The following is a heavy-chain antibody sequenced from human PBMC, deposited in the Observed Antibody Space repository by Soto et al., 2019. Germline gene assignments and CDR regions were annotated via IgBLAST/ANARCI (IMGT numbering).Heavy chain of an antibody. D-gene: IGHD3-22*01. Sequence: SVKVSCKASGGTFSSYAISWVRQAPGQGLEWMGGIIPIFGTANYAQKFQGRVTITADESTSTAYMELSSLRSEDTAVYYCARSTRSGYLGQAHFDYWGQGTLVTVSS. V-gene: IGHV1-69*13. J-gene: IGHJ4*02. CDR3: ARSTRSGYLGQAHFDY. CDR1: GGTFSSYA. CDR2: IIPIFGTA.